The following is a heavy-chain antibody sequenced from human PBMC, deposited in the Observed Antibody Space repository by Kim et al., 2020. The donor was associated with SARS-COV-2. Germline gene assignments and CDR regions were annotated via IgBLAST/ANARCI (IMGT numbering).Heavy chain of an antibody. V-gene: IGHV4-61*02. CDR1: GGSISSGSYY. CDR3: ARDSVGLDY. CDR2: IYTSGST. Sequence: SETLSLTCTVSGGSISSGSYYWSWIRQPAGKGLEWIGRIYTSGSTNYNPSLKSRVTISVDTSKNQFSLKLSSVTAADTAVYYCARDSVGLDYWGQGTLVTVSS. J-gene: IGHJ4*02.